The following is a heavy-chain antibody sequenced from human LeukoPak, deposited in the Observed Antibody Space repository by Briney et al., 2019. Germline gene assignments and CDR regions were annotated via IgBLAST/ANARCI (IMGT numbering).Heavy chain of an antibody. V-gene: IGHV4-59*01. Sequence: SETLSLTCTVSGGSISSYYWSWIRQPPGKGLEWIGYIYYSGSTNYNPSLKSRVTISVDTSKNQFSLKLSSVTAADTAVYYCVRDQYYFDYWGQGTLVTVSS. J-gene: IGHJ4*02. CDR1: GGSISSYY. D-gene: IGHD4-11*01. CDR2: IYYSGST. CDR3: VRDQYYFDY.